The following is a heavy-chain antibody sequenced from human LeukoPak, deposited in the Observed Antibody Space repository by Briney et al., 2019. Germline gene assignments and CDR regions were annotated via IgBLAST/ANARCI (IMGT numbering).Heavy chain of an antibody. D-gene: IGHD3-3*01. CDR2: IKTKTDGETT. CDR1: GFTFSNAL. CDR3: TTGDLRFLEWLYYFDY. J-gene: IGHJ4*02. V-gene: IGHV3-15*01. Sequence: GGSLRLSCAASGFTFSNALMSWVRQAPGKGLEWVGRIKTKTDGETTDYAAPVKGRFTISRDDSKNTLYLQMNSLKTEDTAVYYCTTGDLRFLEWLYYFDYWGQGTLVTVSS.